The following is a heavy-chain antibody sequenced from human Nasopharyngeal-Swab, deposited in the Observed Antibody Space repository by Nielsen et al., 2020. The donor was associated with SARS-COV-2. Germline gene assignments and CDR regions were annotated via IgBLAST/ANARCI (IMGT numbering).Heavy chain of an antibody. D-gene: IGHD3-22*01. CDR1: GFTFSNFA. V-gene: IGHV3-23*01. J-gene: IGHJ4*02. CDR3: AVSYYYDSSGYYGLGYFDY. CDR2: ISGSGGST. Sequence: GESLKISCAASGFTFSNFAMSWVRQAPGKGLEWVSAISGSGGSTYYADSVKGRFTISRDNSKNTLYLQMNSLRAEDTAVYYCAVSYYYDSSGYYGLGYFDYWGQGTLVTVSS.